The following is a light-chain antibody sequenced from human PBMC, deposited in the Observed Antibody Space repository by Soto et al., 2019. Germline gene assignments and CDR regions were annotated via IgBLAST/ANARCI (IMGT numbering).Light chain of an antibody. Sequence: EVVLTQSPATLSVSPGERATLSCRASQSVSIKLAWYQQKPGQAPRLLIYDTSTRATGIPARFSGSGSGTEFTLTISRLEPEDFASYYCQQHDTSLTWTFGQGTRLEIK. CDR3: QQHDTSLTWT. V-gene: IGKV3-15*01. J-gene: IGKJ5*01. CDR2: DTS. CDR1: QSVSIK.